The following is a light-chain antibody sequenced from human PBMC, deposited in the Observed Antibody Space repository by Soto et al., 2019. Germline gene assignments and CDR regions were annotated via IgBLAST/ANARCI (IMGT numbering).Light chain of an antibody. CDR3: QQYGSSGI. CDR1: QSVSSSY. J-gene: IGKJ2*01. CDR2: GAS. V-gene: IGKV3-20*01. Sequence: EIVLTQSPGTLPLSPGERATLSYRASQSVSSSYLAWYQQKPGQAPRLLIYGASSRATGIPDRFSGSGSGTDFTLTISRLEPEDFAVYYCQQYGSSGIFGQGTKLEIK.